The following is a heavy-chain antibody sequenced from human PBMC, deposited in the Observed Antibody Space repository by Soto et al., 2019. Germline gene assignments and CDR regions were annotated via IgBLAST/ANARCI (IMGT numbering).Heavy chain of an antibody. CDR3: ETDIKWNLPAGYLDN. D-gene: IGHD1-1*01. Sequence: PGSSLGLSSIASGFTFDDHAMHWVLQGTGKGLEWVSGISWNSGYIGYADSVKGLFTISRDNAKNSVHLQMNSLRAEDTAFYYCETDIKWNLPAGYLDNWGQGTLVTVSS. CDR2: ISWNSGYI. CDR1: GFTFDDHA. V-gene: IGHV3-9*01. J-gene: IGHJ4*02.